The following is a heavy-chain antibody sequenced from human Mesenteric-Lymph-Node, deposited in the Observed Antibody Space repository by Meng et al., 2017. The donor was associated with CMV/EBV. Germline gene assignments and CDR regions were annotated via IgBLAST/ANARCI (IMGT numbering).Heavy chain of an antibody. CDR3: ARILRPCRSDRCDHYFDY. D-gene: IGHD2-21*02. CDR1: GFTFDDYA. V-gene: IGHV3-9*01. CDR2: ISWNSGSI. Sequence: GGSLRLSCAASGFTFDDYAMHWVRRAPGKGLEWVSGISWNSGSITYADSVKGRFTISRDNAKTSLYLQMNSLRAEDTAVYFCARILRPCRSDRCDHYFDYWDQGTLVTVSS. J-gene: IGHJ4*02.